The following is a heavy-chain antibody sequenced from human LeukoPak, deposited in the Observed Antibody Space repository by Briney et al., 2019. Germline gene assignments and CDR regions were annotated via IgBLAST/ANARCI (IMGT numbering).Heavy chain of an antibody. D-gene: IGHD3-9*01. V-gene: IGHV3-49*04. CDR3: TSDEGDDTSY. Sequence: PGRSLRLSCTGSGFIFGDYAMNWVRQAPGKGLEWVGVIRSKAYGGTAEYAASVKGRFTISRDDSKSIAYLQMSSLKTEDTAVYYCTSDEGDDTSYWGQGTLVTVSS. J-gene: IGHJ4*02. CDR1: GFIFGDYA. CDR2: IRSKAYGGTA.